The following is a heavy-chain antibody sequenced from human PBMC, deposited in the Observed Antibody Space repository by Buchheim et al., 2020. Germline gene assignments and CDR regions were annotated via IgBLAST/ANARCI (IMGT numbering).Heavy chain of an antibody. CDR2: ISDSGSST. CDR3: AKDPFYGDYNFDY. D-gene: IGHD4-17*01. J-gene: IGHJ4*02. Sequence: EVQLVESGGGLVQPGGSLRLSCAASGFTFSSYVMNWVRQAPGKGLEWVSTISDSGSSTYYADSVKGRFTISRDNSKNTLDLQMNSLRAEDTALYYCAKDPFYGDYNFDYWGQGTL. CDR1: GFTFSSYV. V-gene: IGHV3-23*04.